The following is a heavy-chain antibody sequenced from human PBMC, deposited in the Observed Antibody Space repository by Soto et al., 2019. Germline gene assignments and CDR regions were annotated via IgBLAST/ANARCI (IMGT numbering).Heavy chain of an antibody. CDR3: ARVHYDSSGFYNIFYYYYGLDV. V-gene: IGHV3-21*01. CDR1: GFTFSSYS. J-gene: IGHJ6*02. Sequence: EVQLVESGGGLVKAGGSLRLSCSASGFTFSSYSMNWVRQAPGKGLEWVSSISSGRSYIYYADSVKGRFTISRDNAKNSLYLQMNSLRAEDTAVYYCARVHYDSSGFYNIFYYYYGLDVWGPGTTVTVS. CDR2: ISSGRSYI. D-gene: IGHD3-22*01.